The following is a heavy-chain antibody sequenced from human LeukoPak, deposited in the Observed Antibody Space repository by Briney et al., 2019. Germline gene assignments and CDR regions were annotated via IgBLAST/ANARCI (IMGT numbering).Heavy chain of an antibody. D-gene: IGHD3-16*01. V-gene: IGHV4-59*08. J-gene: IGHJ5*02. Sequence: PSETLSLTCTVSGGSISNHYWTWIRQSPGKGLEWIGYIYYSGISDYHPSLRSRVTISVDTSKNLFSLKFTSVTAADTAVYYCARHRPGERRFDPWGQGTLVTVSS. CDR2: IYYSGIS. CDR1: GGSISNHY. CDR3: ARHRPGERRFDP.